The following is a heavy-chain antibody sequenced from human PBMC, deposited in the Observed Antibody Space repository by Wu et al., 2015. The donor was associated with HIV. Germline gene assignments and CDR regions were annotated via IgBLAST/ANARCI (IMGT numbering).Heavy chain of an antibody. Sequence: QVQLVQSGAEVKKPGASVKVSCKASGYTFTSYYIHWVRQAPGQGLEWMAWITPNSGGTNSAQMFQGRVTMTTDTSTSTAYMELRSLRSDDTAVYYCARDGGLDVVPAAIWGEDAFDIWAKGQWSPSLQ. CDR1: GYTFTSYY. CDR3: ARDGGLDVVPAAIWGEDAFDI. J-gene: IGHJ3*02. CDR2: ITPNSGGT. V-gene: IGHV1-2*02. D-gene: IGHD2-2*02.